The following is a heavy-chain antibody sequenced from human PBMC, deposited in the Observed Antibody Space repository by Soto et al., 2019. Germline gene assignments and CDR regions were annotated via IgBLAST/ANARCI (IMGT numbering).Heavy chain of an antibody. Sequence: QVQLQESGPGLVKPSQTLSLTCTVSGGSISSGGYYWNWIRQHPGKGLEWIAYIYYSGSALYSPSLESRVTISVDRSKRQFSLKLSSVTAADTAVYYCASGTNPVGGFDIWGQGTMVTVSS. CDR1: GGSISSGGYY. D-gene: IGHD3-16*01. CDR2: IYYSGSA. CDR3: ASGTNPVGGFDI. V-gene: IGHV4-31*03. J-gene: IGHJ3*02.